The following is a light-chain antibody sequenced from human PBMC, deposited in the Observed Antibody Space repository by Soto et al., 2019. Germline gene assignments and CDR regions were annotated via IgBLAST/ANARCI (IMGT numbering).Light chain of an antibody. Sequence: EIVMTQSPATLSVSPGERATLSCRASQTVGSDLAWYQQKPGLPPRLLMYGASSRATGFPARFSGSGSGTEFTLTISSLQNADLAVYYCQQYRYWPLTFGGGTKVETK. CDR2: GAS. CDR3: QQYRYWPLT. V-gene: IGKV3-15*01. J-gene: IGKJ4*01. CDR1: QTVGSD.